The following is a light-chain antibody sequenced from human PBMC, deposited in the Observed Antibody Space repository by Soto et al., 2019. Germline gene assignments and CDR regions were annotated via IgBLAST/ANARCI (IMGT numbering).Light chain of an antibody. CDR3: QQYNKWPRT. V-gene: IGKV3-15*01. Sequence: EVQITQSPATLSVFPGDRATIPCGPSQGVLNLLPGYQQIRGPVRGRVIYGASTRATGIPARFRGSGSGTEFTLTIISLQSEDFGVYYCQQYNKWPRTVGQGTKVDSK. J-gene: IGKJ1*01. CDR2: GAS. CDR1: QGVLNL.